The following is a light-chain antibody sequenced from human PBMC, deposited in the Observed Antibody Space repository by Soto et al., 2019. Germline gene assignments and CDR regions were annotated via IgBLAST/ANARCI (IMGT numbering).Light chain of an antibody. V-gene: IGKV3-11*01. CDR3: QHRSNWPS. CDR2: DAS. J-gene: IGKJ3*01. Sequence: EIVLTQSPATLSLSPGERATLSCRASQGVSSYLAWYQQKPGQAPRLLIYDASNRATGIPARFSGSGSGTDFTLTISSLEPEDCAVYYCQHRSNWPSFGPGTKVDIK. CDR1: QGVSSY.